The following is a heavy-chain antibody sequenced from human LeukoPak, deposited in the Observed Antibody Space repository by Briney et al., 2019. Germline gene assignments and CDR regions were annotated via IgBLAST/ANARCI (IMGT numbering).Heavy chain of an antibody. CDR3: ARRNALTHGLDY. CDR1: GFTFSSYS. CDR2: IYSGGIT. Sequence: PGGSLRLSCAASGFTFSSYSMNWVRQAPGKGLEWVSVIYSGGITYYADSVKGRFSISRDNSKNTLYLQMNSLRAEDTAVYYCARRNALTHGLDYWGQGTLVTVSS. V-gene: IGHV3-53*01. J-gene: IGHJ4*02. D-gene: IGHD4/OR15-4a*01.